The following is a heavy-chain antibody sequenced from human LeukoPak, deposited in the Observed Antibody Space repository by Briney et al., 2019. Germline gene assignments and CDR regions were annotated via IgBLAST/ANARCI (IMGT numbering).Heavy chain of an antibody. CDR1: GLTFRFYW. CDR3: ARGKYYFDY. CDR2: IKGDGSEK. Sequence: PGGSLRLSWAASGLTFRFYWMSWVRQAPGKGLEWVANIKGDGSEKYYVDSVKGRFTISRDNAKNSLFLQLDSLRAEDTAVYYCARGKYYFDYWGQGTLVTVSS. V-gene: IGHV3-7*05. J-gene: IGHJ4*02.